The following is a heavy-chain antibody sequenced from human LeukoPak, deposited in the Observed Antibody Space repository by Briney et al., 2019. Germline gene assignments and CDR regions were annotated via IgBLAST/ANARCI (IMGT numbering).Heavy chain of an antibody. CDR2: ITGSSSSI. J-gene: IGHJ4*02. D-gene: IGHD6-13*01. V-gene: IGHV3-48*01. CDR1: GFSFSRYN. Sequence: GGSLRLSCAASGFSFSRYNMNWVRQAPGKGLEWVAYITGSSSSIYYADSVKGRFTISRDNAKNSLYLQMNSLRAEDTAVYYCATAGTADYWGQGTLVTVSS. CDR3: ATAGTADY.